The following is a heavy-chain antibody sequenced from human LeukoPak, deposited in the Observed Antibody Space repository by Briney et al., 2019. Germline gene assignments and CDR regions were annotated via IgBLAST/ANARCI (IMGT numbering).Heavy chain of an antibody. Sequence: NSGGSLRLSCAASGFTFSSYSMNWVRQAPGKGLEWVSSISSSSSYIYYADSVKGRFTISRDNAKNSLYLQMNSLRAEDTAVYYCARDLFDWNSNSPSDYWGQGTLVTVSS. CDR2: ISSSSSYI. CDR3: ARDLFDWNSNSPSDY. J-gene: IGHJ4*02. D-gene: IGHD1-7*01. CDR1: GFTFSSYS. V-gene: IGHV3-21*01.